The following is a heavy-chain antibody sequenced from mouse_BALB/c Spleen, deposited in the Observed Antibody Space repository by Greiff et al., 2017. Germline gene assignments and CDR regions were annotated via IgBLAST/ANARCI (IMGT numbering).Heavy chain of an antibody. CDR1: GFTFTDYY. D-gene: IGHD2-4*01. V-gene: IGHV7-3*02. Sequence: EVKLQESGGGLVQPGGSLRLSCATSGFTFTDYYMSWVRQPPGKALEWLGFIRNKANGYTTEYSASVKGRFTISRDNSQSILYLQMNTLRAEDSATYYCARTMITTYAMDYWGQGTSVTVSS. J-gene: IGHJ4*01. CDR3: ARTMITTYAMDY. CDR2: IRNKANGYTT.